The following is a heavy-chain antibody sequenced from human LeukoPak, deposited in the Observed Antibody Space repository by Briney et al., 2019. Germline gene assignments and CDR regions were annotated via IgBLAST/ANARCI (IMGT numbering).Heavy chain of an antibody. D-gene: IGHD3-10*01. CDR2: IYYSGST. V-gene: IGHV4-30-4*01. CDR1: GGSISSYY. Sequence: SETLSLTCTVSGGSISSYYWSWIRQPPGKGLEWIGYIYYSGSTYHNPSLKSRVSISVDMSKSQFSLKMSSVTAADTAVYYCARVTLGSGSPYYYYGMDVWGQGTTVTVSS. J-gene: IGHJ6*02. CDR3: ARVTLGSGSPYYYYGMDV.